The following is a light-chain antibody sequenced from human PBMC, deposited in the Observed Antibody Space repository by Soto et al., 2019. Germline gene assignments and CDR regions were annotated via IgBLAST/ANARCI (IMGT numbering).Light chain of an antibody. CDR2: TNN. Sequence: QSVLTQPPSVSGTPGKRVTISCSGSNSNIGSHLVNWYQQVPGTAPRLLIYTNNQRPSGVPDRFSDSKSGTSASLAISGLQSEDEADYYCATWDGSLQSWVFGGGTQLTVL. J-gene: IGLJ3*02. CDR1: NSNIGSHL. CDR3: ATWDGSLQSWV. V-gene: IGLV1-44*01.